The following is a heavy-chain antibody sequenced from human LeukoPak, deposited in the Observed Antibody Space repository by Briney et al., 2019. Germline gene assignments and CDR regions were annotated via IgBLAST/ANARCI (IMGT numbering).Heavy chain of an antibody. CDR1: DTFASFG. D-gene: IGHD2-2*03. CDR2: INTHNGDT. CDR3: ARDGYRLSGYFYYMDV. V-gene: IGHV1-18*01. J-gene: IGHJ6*03. Sequence: GASVKVSCKASDTFASFGITWVRQAPGQGLEWMGWINTHNGDTNYAQKLQGRVTMTTDTSTSTAHMELRSLRSDDTAVYYCARDGYRLSGYFYYMDVWGKGTTVTVSS.